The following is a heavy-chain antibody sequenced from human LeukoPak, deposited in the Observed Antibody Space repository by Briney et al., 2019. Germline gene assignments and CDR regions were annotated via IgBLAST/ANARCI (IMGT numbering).Heavy chain of an antibody. Sequence: GRSLRLSCAASGFTFSSYAMSWVRQAPGKGLEWVSAISGSGGSTYYADSVKGRFTVSRDNSKNTLYLQMDSLRAEDTAVYYCAKDLAPIDYWGQGTLVTVSS. V-gene: IGHV3-23*01. CDR3: AKDLAPIDY. CDR1: GFTFSSYA. CDR2: ISGSGGST. J-gene: IGHJ4*02. D-gene: IGHD5-12*01.